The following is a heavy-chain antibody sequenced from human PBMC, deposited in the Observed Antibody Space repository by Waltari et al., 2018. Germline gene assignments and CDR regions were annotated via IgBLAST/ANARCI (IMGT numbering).Heavy chain of an antibody. CDR1: GGSISSYY. V-gene: IGHV4-59*01. D-gene: IGHD5-12*01. CDR3: ARSLWRRPPDGMDV. Sequence: QVQLQESGPGLVKPSETLSLTCTVSGGSISSYYWSWIRQPPGKGLEWIGYIYYSGSTNYNPSLKSRVTISVDTSKNQFSLKLSSVTAADTAVYYCARSLWRRPPDGMDVWGQGTTVTVSS. CDR2: IYYSGST. J-gene: IGHJ6*02.